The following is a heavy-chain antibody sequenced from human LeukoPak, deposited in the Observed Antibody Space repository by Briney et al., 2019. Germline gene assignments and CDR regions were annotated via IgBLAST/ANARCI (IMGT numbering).Heavy chain of an antibody. CDR2: IWYDGSNK. Sequence: PGGYLRLYCAASGFTFSSYGMHWVRQAQGQGLEGVAVIWYDGSNKYYADSVKGRFTSSRDNSKNTLYLQMNSLRAEDTAVYYCAKDRGSSSLYRDYWGQGTLVTVSS. CDR3: AKDRGSSSLYRDY. CDR1: GFTFSSYG. J-gene: IGHJ4*02. V-gene: IGHV3-33*06. D-gene: IGHD6-13*01.